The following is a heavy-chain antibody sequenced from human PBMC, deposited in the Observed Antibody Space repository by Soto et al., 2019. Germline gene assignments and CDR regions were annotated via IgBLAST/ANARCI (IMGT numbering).Heavy chain of an antibody. V-gene: IGHV1-69*13. CDR1: GGTFSSYA. Sequence: SVKVSCKASGGTFSSYAISWVRLAPGQGLEWIGGIIPIFGTTNYAQKFQGRVTITADESTSTAYMELSSLRSEDTAVYYCARSLRDFDWLAYYFDYWGQGTLVTVSS. CDR2: IIPIFGTT. D-gene: IGHD3-9*01. CDR3: ARSLRDFDWLAYYFDY. J-gene: IGHJ4*02.